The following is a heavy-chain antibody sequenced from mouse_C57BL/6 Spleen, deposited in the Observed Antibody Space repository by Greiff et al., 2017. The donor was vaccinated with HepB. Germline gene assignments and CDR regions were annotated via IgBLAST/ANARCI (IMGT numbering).Heavy chain of an antibody. CDR3: ARGGDYGRVWAY. CDR2: IYPGGGYT. J-gene: IGHJ3*01. Sequence: VQLQQSGAELVRPGTSVKMSCKASGYTFTNYWIGWAKQRPGHGLEWIGDIYPGGGYTNYNEKFKGKATLTADKSSSTAYMQFSSLTSEDSAIYYCARGGDYGRVWAYWGQGTLVTVSA. V-gene: IGHV1-63*01. D-gene: IGHD2-4*01. CDR1: GYTFTNYW.